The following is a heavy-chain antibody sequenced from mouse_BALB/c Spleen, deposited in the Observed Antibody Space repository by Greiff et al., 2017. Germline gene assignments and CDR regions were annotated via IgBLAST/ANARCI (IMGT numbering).Heavy chain of an antibody. Sequence: QVQLKESGAELVRPGVSVKISCKGSGYTFTDYAMHWVKQSHAKSLEWIGVISTYYGDASYNQKFKGKATMTVDKSSSTAYMELARLTSEDSAIYYCARDYDPYAMDYWGQGTSVTVSS. J-gene: IGHJ4*01. CDR1: GYTFTDYA. CDR2: ISTYYGDA. V-gene: IGHV1S137*01. D-gene: IGHD2-4*01. CDR3: ARDYDPYAMDY.